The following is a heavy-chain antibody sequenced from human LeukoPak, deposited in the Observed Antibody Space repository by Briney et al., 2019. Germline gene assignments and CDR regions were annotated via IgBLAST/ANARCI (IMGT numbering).Heavy chain of an antibody. CDR2: IYYSGST. Sequence: PSETLSLTCTVSGASISSYYCSWIRHPPRKGLEWIGHIYYSGSTNFNPSLKSRVTISVDTSKNQVSLKVTSVTAADTAVYYCARGSQSGSSWSTDYWGQGTLVTVSS. D-gene: IGHD6-13*01. CDR1: GASISSYY. J-gene: IGHJ4*02. V-gene: IGHV4-59*01. CDR3: ARGSQSGSSWSTDY.